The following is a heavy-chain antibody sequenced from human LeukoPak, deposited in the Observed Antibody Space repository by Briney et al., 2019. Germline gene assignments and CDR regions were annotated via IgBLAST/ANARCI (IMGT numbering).Heavy chain of an antibody. CDR1: GFTFGDYA. J-gene: IGHJ1*01. V-gene: IGHV3-49*03. CDR3: TKSSGFQH. D-gene: IGHD3-22*01. Sequence: GGSLRLSCTASGFTFGDYAMSWFRQAPGKGLEWVGFVRRKACGGTTEYAASVKGRFTISRDDSKSIAYLQMNSLKTEDTAVYYCTKSSGFQHWGQGTLVTVSS. CDR2: VRRKACGGTT.